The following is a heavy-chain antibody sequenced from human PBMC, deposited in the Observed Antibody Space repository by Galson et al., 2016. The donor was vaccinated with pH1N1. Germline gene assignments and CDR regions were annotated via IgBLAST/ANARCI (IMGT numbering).Heavy chain of an antibody. D-gene: IGHD1-26*01. CDR3: ARQSGSQEFGYYFDY. Sequence: SYYFWGWIRQPPGKGLEWIGSIYHGGRTYYNPSLKSRDTISVDTSKNQFSLKLRSVTAADTAVYYCARQSGSQEFGYYFDYWGQGTLVTVSS. CDR1: SYYF. V-gene: IGHV4-38-2*01. J-gene: IGHJ4*02. CDR2: IYHGGRT.